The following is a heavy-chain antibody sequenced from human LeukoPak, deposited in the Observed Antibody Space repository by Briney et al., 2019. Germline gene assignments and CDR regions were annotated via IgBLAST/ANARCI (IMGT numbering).Heavy chain of an antibody. D-gene: IGHD5-12*01. CDR1: GYTFTDYH. CDR2: VDPEDGET. J-gene: IGHJ5*02. CDR3: AMGYSGYEWARKFLDWFDP. Sequence: ASVKVSCKVSGYTFTDYHMHWVQQAPGKGLEWMGLVDPEDGETIYAEKFQGRITITADTSTDTAYMELSSLRSEDTAVYYCAMGYSGYEWARKFLDWFDPWGQGTLVTVSS. V-gene: IGHV1-69-2*01.